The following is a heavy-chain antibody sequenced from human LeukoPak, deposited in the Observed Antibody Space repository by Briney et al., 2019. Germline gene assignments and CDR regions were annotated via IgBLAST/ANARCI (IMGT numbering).Heavy chain of an antibody. Sequence: PSQTLSLTCAVSGGSISSGGYPWSWIRQPPGKGLEWIGYIYHSGSTYYNPSLKSRVTISVDRSKNQFSLKLSSVTAADTAVYYCARGGVGAAYYFDYWGQGTLVTVSS. V-gene: IGHV4-30-2*01. CDR2: IYHSGST. J-gene: IGHJ4*02. CDR1: GGSISSGGYP. D-gene: IGHD3-10*01. CDR3: ARGGVGAAYYFDY.